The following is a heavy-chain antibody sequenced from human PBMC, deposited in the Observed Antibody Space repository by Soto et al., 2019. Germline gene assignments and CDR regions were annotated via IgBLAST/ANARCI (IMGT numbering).Heavy chain of an antibody. CDR3: AKDVPTPPPEKWLRFDPPHYYNYGMDV. J-gene: IGHJ6*02. D-gene: IGHD5-12*01. Sequence: GGWLEVFSASSRESLYSYAVTCALQDTRKGLEWDSAISGIGGSTYYAHSVKGRFTISRDNSKNTLYLQMNSLRAEDTAVYYCAKDVPTPPPEKWLRFDPPHYYNYGMDVRRQRTTVTVSS. CDR2: ISGIGGST. CDR1: RESLYSYA. V-gene: IGHV3-23*01.